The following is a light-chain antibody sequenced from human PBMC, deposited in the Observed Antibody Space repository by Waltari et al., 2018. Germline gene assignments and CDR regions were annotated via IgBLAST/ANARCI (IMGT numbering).Light chain of an antibody. CDR3: AAWDDSLRGVL. V-gene: IGLV1-47*01. CDR1: SSNIGSNY. J-gene: IGLJ2*01. Sequence: QSVLTQPPSASGTPGQRVAISCSGSSSNIGSNYVCWYQQLPGTAPKLLIYMNNQRPSGVPDRFSGSKSGTSASLVISGLRSEDETEYYCAAWDDSLRGVLFGGGTKLTVL. CDR2: MNN.